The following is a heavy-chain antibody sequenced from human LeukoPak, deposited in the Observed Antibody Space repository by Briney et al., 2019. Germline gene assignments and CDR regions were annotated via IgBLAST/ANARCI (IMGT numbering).Heavy chain of an antibody. Sequence: SETLSLTCTVSGGSISSYYWSWIRQPAGKGLEWIGRIYTSGSTYYNPSLKSRVTMSVDTSKNQFSLKLSSVTAADTAVYYCAREGVTTTAFDYWGQGTLVTVSS. J-gene: IGHJ4*02. CDR1: GGSISSYY. D-gene: IGHD4-17*01. V-gene: IGHV4-4*07. CDR3: AREGVTTTAFDY. CDR2: IYTSGST.